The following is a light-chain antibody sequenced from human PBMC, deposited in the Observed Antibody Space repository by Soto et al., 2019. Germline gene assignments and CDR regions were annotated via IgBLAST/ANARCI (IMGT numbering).Light chain of an antibody. CDR3: CSCARTVAYI. CDR2: EVN. J-gene: IGLJ1*01. V-gene: IGLV2-23*02. Sequence: QSVLTQPASVSGSPGQSITISCAGTGSDVGAYNLVSWYQQHPGKAPKLIISEVNTRPSGISNRFSGSKSGDTASLTISELQSEDEADYFCCSCARTVAYIFGSGSQVTVL. CDR1: GSDVGAYNL.